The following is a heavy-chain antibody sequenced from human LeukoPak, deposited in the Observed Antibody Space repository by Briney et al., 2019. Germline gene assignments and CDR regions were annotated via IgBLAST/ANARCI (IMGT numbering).Heavy chain of an antibody. J-gene: IGHJ4*02. D-gene: IGHD3-10*01. CDR2: ISSSSSYI. Sequence: GGSLRLSCAASGFTFSSYSMNWVRQAPGKGLEWVSSISSSSSYIYYADSVKGRFTIYRDNSKNTLYLQMHSLRAEDTAVYYCARMAYGSTSYTFFDYWGQGTLVTVSS. CDR3: ARMAYGSTSYTFFDY. CDR1: GFTFSSYS. V-gene: IGHV3-21*04.